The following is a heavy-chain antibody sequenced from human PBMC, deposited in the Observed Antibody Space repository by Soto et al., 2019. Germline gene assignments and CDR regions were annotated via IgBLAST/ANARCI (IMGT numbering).Heavy chain of an antibody. J-gene: IGHJ4*02. D-gene: IGHD3-10*01. CDR1: GGSISSGGYY. CDR2: IYYSGST. V-gene: IGHV4-31*03. Sequence: QVQLQESGPGLVKPSQTLSLTCTVSGGSISSGGYYWSWIRQHPGKGLEWIGSIYYSGSTYYNPSLKSRVNLTGGPFKNPFPPKVRLVDGGDPAVFYCAGGVLHWGQGTLVTVSS. CDR3: AGGVLH.